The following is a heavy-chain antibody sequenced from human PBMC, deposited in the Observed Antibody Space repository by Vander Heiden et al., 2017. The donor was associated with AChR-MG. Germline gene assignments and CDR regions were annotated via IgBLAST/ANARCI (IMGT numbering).Heavy chain of an antibody. CDR2: IKSNTEGGTI. CDR3: TTDWVNIPAVGWRRLDD. D-gene: IGHD6-25*01. Sequence: EVHLVESGGGLVEPGGSLRLSCAASGFSFSNARMSWIRQAPVKGLEWVGRIKSNTEGGTIDYPAPVKGRFTISRDDSKNTLYLQMNSLKTEDTAVYYCTTDWVNIPAVGWRRLDDWGQGTLVTVSS. CDR1: GFSFSNAR. V-gene: IGHV3-15*01. J-gene: IGHJ4*02.